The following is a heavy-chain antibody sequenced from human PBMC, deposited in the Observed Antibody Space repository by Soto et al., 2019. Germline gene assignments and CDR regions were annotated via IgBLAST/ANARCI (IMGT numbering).Heavy chain of an antibody. V-gene: IGHV4-59*08. J-gene: IGHJ5*02. CDR2: IYYSGST. CDR1: GGSISSYY. D-gene: IGHD2-21*02. CDR3: ARAMVVTQNWFDP. Sequence: SETLSLTCTVSGGSISSYYWSWIRQPPGKGLEWIGYIYYSGSTYYNLSLKSRVTISVDTSKNQFSLKLSSVTAADTAVYYCARAMVVTQNWFDPWGQGTLVTVSS.